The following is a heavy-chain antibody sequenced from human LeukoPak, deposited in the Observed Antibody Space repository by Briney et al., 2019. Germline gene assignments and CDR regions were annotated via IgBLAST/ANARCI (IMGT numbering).Heavy chain of an antibody. V-gene: IGHV4-39*01. CDR1: GGSISSSSYY. CDR3: ARHPLYYYDSSGPFDY. J-gene: IGHJ4*02. D-gene: IGHD3-22*01. Sequence: RPSETLSLTCTVSGGSISSSSYYWGWIRQPPGKGLEWIGSIYYSGSTYYNPSLKSRVTISVDTSKNQFSLKLSSVTAADTAVYYCARHPLYYYDSSGPFDYWGQGTLVTVSS. CDR2: IYYSGST.